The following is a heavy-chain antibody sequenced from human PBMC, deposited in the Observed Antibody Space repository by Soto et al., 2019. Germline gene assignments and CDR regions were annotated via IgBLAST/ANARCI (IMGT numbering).Heavy chain of an antibody. V-gene: IGHV1-3*01. CDR1: GYTFNIYG. D-gene: IGHD2-2*02. J-gene: IGHJ6*02. CDR3: ARATIPSQPKGLDV. Sequence: QVQLVQSGAEMKKPGASVKVSCKSSGYTFNIYGIHWLRQAPGQSLEWMGWINGGTGNVEYSQRFQDRVIISRDTSASTDYMEVSRLTFDDTAIYRCARATIPSQPKGLDVGGQGTAVIVSS. CDR2: INGGTGNV.